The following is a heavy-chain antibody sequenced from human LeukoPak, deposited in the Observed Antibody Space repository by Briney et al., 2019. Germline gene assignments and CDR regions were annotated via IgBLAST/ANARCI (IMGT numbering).Heavy chain of an antibody. Sequence: PSETLSLTCTVSGGSISGNHWSWIRQPPGKGLEWIGYIYNSGDTNYNPSLKSRVTISVDTSKKQFFLKLSSVTAADTAVYYCMRGRVAGANWGQGTLSPSPQ. CDR2: IYNSGDT. CDR1: GGSISGNH. V-gene: IGHV4-59*01. CDR3: MRGRVAGAN. D-gene: IGHD6-19*01. J-gene: IGHJ4*02.